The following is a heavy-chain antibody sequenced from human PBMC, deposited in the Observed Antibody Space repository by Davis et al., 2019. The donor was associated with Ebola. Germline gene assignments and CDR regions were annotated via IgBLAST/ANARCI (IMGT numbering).Heavy chain of an antibody. Sequence: GSLRLSCTVSGGSIISYYWTWIRQPPGKGLEWIGNVYDSGSTNYNPSLKSRVTISVDKSKNQFSLKLSSVTAADTAMYYCARERQLANWVDYWGQGTLVTVSS. CDR3: ARERQLANWVDY. V-gene: IGHV4-59*12. J-gene: IGHJ4*02. CDR2: VYDSGST. CDR1: GGSIISYY. D-gene: IGHD6-6*01.